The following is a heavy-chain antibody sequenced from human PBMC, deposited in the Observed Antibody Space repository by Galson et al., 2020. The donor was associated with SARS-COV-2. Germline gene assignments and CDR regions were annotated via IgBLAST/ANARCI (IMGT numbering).Heavy chain of an antibody. D-gene: IGHD1-1*01. V-gene: IGHV3-7*01. CDR2: IDQDGSDS. CDR1: GYTFRNFW. J-gene: IGHJ4*02. Sequence: GGSLRLSCAASGYTFRNFWMTWVRQAPGKGLEWLANIDQDGSDSHYVDSVKGRFIISRDNAQKSLFLHMNSLRAEDTAMYYCARHVYWRFDVWGQGTLVTVSS. CDR3: ARHVYWRFDV.